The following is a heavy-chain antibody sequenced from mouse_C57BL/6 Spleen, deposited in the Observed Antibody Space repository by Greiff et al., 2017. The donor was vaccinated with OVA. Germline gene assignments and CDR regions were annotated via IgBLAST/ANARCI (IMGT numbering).Heavy chain of an antibody. J-gene: IGHJ1*03. CDR3: AREGIYGNYRYFDV. CDR1: GYAFSSSW. D-gene: IGHD2-1*01. Sequence: VQLQQSGPELVKPGASVKISCKASGYAFSSSWMNWVKQRPGKGLEWIGRIYPGDGDTNYNGKFKGKATLTADKSSSTAYMQLSSLTSEDSAVYFCAREGIYGNYRYFDVWGTGTTVTVSS. CDR2: IYPGDGDT. V-gene: IGHV1-82*01.